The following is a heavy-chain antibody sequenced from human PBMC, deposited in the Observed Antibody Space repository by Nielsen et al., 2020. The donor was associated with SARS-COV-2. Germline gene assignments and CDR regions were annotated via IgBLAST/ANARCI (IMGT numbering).Heavy chain of an antibody. CDR3: ARDDYVWGSYRYYKPGDY. CDR2: IWYDGSNK. V-gene: IGHV3-33*01. CDR1: GFTFSSYG. D-gene: IGHD3-16*02. Sequence: GGSLRLSCAASGFTFSSYGMHWVRQAPGKGLEWVAVIWYDGSNKYYADSVKGRFTISRDNSKNTLYLQMNSLRAEDTAVYYCARDDYVWGSYRYYKPGDYWGQGTLVTVSS. J-gene: IGHJ4*02.